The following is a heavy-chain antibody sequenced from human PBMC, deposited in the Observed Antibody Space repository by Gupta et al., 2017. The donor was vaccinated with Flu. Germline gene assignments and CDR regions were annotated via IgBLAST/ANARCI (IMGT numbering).Heavy chain of an antibody. CDR1: GFTFTNAW. CDR2: IRSIFDGETR. CDR3: ATYSTVYDSAPYFHT. V-gene: IGHV3-15*01. Sequence: EGRLVESGGGLVKPGGSLRLSCEASGFTFTNAWMSWVRQAPGKGLEWVGRIRSIFDGETRDYAAPVEGRFSISRDDSKNTLFLQLSSLRTEDTAIYYCATYSTVYDSAPYFHTWGQGTLVTVSS. J-gene: IGHJ4*02. D-gene: IGHD5/OR15-5a*01.